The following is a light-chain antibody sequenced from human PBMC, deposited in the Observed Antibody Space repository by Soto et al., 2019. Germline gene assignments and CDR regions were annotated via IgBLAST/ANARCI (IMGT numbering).Light chain of an antibody. CDR3: QQYKDWRT. CDR1: QSVGSN. J-gene: IGKJ1*01. V-gene: IGKV3-15*01. CDR2: GAS. Sequence: EIVMTQSPATLSVSPGERVTLSCRASQSVGSNLAWYHQKPGQTPRLLIYGASTRATGIPARFSGSGSGTEFTLTISSLQSEDFAVYYCQQYKDWRTFGQGTQVEIK.